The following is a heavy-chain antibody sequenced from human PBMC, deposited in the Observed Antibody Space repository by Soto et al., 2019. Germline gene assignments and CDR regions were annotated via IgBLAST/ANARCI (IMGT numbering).Heavy chain of an antibody. V-gene: IGHV1-69*08. Sequence: QVQLVQSGAEVKKPGSSVKVSCKASGGTFSNYTISWVRQAPGQGLEWMGRIIPILGIPNHAQKFQSRVTITADKSTSTAYMELSSLTSEDTAVYFCARELQLLVPGSFDYWGQGTPVTVSA. J-gene: IGHJ4*02. CDR1: GGTFSNYT. CDR3: ARELQLLVPGSFDY. D-gene: IGHD6-19*01. CDR2: IIPILGIP.